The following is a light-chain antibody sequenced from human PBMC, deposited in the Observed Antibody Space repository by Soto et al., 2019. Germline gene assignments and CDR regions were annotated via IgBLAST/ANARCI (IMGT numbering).Light chain of an antibody. CDR1: SSDVGAYNY. CDR3: SSYTDSSTLVV. V-gene: IGLV2-14*01. J-gene: IGLJ2*01. CDR2: DVH. Sequence: QSALTQPASVSGSPGQSITISCTGTSSDVGAYNYVSWYQQHPGKAPKLMIYDVHNRPSGVSNRFSGSKSDNTASLTISGLQSEDEADYYCSSYTDSSTLVVFGGGTKLTGL.